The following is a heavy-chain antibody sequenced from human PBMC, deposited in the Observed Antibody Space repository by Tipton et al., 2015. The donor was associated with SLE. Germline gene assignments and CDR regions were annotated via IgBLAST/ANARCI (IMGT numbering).Heavy chain of an antibody. CDR2: ISTSGRT. D-gene: IGHD1-26*01. CDR3: AGERIVGATTDY. Sequence: TLSLTCTVSGGSISSGSYYWSWIRQPAGKGLEWIGRISTSGRTNYNPPLKSRVTISVDTSKNQFSLKLSSVTAADTAVYYCAGERIVGATTDYWGQGTLVTVSS. CDR1: GGSISSGSYY. J-gene: IGHJ4*02. V-gene: IGHV4-61*02.